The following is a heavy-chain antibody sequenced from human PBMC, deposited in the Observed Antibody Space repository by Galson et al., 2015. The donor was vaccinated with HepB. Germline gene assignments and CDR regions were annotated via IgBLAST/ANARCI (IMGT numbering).Heavy chain of an antibody. CDR1: GFTVNSNY. Sequence: SLRLSCAASGFTVNSNYMSWVRLTPGRGLEWVSAIEGTGRTDYADSVEGRFTISRDNSKNTLYLQMNSLRAEDTAIYYCARDVGNRNDMGHYYYAMDVWGQGTTVTVSS. J-gene: IGHJ6*02. D-gene: IGHD1-1*01. CDR2: IEGTGRT. CDR3: ARDVGNRNDMGHYYYAMDV. V-gene: IGHV3-53*01.